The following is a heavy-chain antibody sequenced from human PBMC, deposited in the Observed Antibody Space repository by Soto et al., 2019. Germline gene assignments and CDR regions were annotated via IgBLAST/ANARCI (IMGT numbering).Heavy chain of an antibody. CDR1: GGSFSGYY. D-gene: IGHD2-8*02. V-gene: IGHV4-34*01. J-gene: IGHJ4*02. CDR3: ARDKITGLFDY. CDR2: INHSGST. Sequence: SGTLSLTYAVYGGSFSGYYWTWIRQPPGTGLEWIGEINHSGSTNYNPSLKSRVTISVDTSKNQLSLKLTSVTAADTAVYYCARDKITGLFDYWGQGTLVTVSS.